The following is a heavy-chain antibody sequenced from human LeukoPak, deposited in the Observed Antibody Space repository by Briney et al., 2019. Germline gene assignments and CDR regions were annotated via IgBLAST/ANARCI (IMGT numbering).Heavy chain of an antibody. J-gene: IGHJ6*03. CDR2: IKQDGSEK. V-gene: IGHV3-7*01. Sequence: GGSLRLSCAASGFTFSSYWMSWVRQAPGKGLEWVANIKQDGSEKYYVDSVKGRFTISRDNAKNSLYLQMNSLRAEDTAVYYCARRYFDWLNYYYYMDVWGKGTTVTISS. CDR1: GFTFSSYW. CDR3: ARRYFDWLNYYYYMDV. D-gene: IGHD3-9*01.